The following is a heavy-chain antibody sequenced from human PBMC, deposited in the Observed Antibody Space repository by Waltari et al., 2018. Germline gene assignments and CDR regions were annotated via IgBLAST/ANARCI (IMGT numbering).Heavy chain of an antibody. D-gene: IGHD2-2*01. Sequence: QVQLQESGPGLVKPSETLSLTCTVSGGSISSYYWSWIRQPPGKGLEWIGYIYYSGSTNYNPSLKNRVTISVDTSKNQFSLKLSSVTAADTAVYYCARHERRSTSCYYYWGQGTLVTVSS. J-gene: IGHJ4*02. V-gene: IGHV4-59*08. CDR2: IYYSGST. CDR1: GGSISSYY. CDR3: ARHERRSTSCYYY.